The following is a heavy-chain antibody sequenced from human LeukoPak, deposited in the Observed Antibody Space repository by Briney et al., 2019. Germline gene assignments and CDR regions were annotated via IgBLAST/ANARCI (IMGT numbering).Heavy chain of an antibody. Sequence: SETLSLTCTVSGGSISSYYWSWIRQPPGKGLEWIGYIYYSGSTNYNPSLKSRVTISVDTSKNQFSLKLSSVTAADTAVYYCARDGDYDDAFDIWGQGTMVTVSS. V-gene: IGHV4-59*01. CDR2: IYYSGST. J-gene: IGHJ3*02. CDR1: GGSISSYY. D-gene: IGHD3-22*01. CDR3: ARDGDYDDAFDI.